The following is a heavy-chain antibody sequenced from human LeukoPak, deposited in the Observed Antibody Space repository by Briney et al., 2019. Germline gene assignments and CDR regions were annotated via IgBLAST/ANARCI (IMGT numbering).Heavy chain of an antibody. Sequence: GGSLRLSCAASGFTFSNYAMSWIRQAPGRGLEWVSGISGSGTNTYYADSVKGRFTISRDNSKNTLILQMNSLRVEDTAVYYCARDGAYCGGDCYFAYWGQGTLVTVSS. CDR3: ARDGAYCGGDCYFAY. CDR2: ISGSGTNT. CDR1: GFTFSNYA. V-gene: IGHV3-23*01. J-gene: IGHJ4*02. D-gene: IGHD2-21*02.